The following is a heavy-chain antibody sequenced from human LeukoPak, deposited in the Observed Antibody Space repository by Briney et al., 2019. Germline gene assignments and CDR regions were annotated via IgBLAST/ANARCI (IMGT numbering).Heavy chain of an antibody. CDR1: GGSISSSNW. Sequence: SGTLSLTCAVSGGSISSSNWWTWVRQPPGEGLEWIGEVHLSGRTHYNPSLESRVTMSVDMSENHISLRLTSVTAADTAVYYCAREGGPYRPLDYSGQGTLVTVSS. CDR3: AREGGPYRPLDY. CDR2: VHLSGRT. V-gene: IGHV4-4*02. J-gene: IGHJ4*02.